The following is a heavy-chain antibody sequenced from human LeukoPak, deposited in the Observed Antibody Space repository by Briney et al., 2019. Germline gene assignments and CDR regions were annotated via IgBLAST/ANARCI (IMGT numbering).Heavy chain of an antibody. V-gene: IGHV1-2*02. J-gene: IGHJ6*02. CDR3: ARDARRSGSYYKYYYYYGMDV. CDR1: GYTFTGYY. D-gene: IGHD3-10*01. Sequence: GASVKVSCKASGYTFTGYYMHWVRQAPGQGVEWMGWINPNSGGTNYAQKFQGRVTMTRDTSISTAYMELSRLRSDDTAVYYCARDARRSGSYYKYYYYYGMDVWGQGTTVTVSS. CDR2: INPNSGGT.